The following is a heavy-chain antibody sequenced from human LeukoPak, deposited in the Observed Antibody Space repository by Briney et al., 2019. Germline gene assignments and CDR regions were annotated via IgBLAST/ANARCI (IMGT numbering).Heavy chain of an antibody. Sequence: GASVKVSCKASGDIFTDYFLHWVRQAPGQGLEWMGWINPKTAATWYEQKFQGRVSMTSDTSGSAYMELRRLRSDDTAVYYCARDRSQLRLSEEPGKSLDPWCQGTLVTVSS. CDR2: INPKTAAT. CDR3: ARDRSQLRLSEEPGKSLDP. J-gene: IGHJ5*02. D-gene: IGHD3-3*01. V-gene: IGHV1-2*02. CDR1: GDIFTDYF.